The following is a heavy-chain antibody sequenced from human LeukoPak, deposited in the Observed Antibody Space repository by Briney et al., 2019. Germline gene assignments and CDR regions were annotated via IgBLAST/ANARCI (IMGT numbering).Heavy chain of an antibody. J-gene: IGHJ6*03. CDR3: SRLGWTVARDYYYYMDV. CDR1: GYSISSGYY. CDR2: IYHSGST. V-gene: IGHV4-38-2*01. Sequence: SETLSLTCAVSGYSISSGYYWGWIRQPPGKGLEWIGSIYHSGSTYYNPSLKSRVTISVDTSKNQFSLKLSSVTAADTAVYYCSRLGWTVARDYYYYMDVWGKGTTVTVSS. D-gene: IGHD4-23*01.